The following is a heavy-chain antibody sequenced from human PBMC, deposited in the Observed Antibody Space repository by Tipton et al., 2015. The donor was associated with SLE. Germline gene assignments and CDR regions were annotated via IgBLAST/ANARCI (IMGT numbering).Heavy chain of an antibody. CDR1: GVSIGVSHW. V-gene: IGHV4-4*02. Sequence: TLSLTCAVSGVSIGVSHWWSWVRQSPGKGLEWIGEVYHSGSTNYNPSLKSRVTISVDKSKNHFSMHLTSVTATDTAVYYCARRNYDVLTGYYDAFDIWGQGTRVTVSS. J-gene: IGHJ3*02. CDR3: ARRNYDVLTGYYDAFDI. CDR2: VYHSGST. D-gene: IGHD3-9*01.